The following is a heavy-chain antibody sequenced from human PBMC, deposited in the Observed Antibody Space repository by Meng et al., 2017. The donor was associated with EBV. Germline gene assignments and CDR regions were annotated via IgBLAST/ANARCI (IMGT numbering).Heavy chain of an antibody. CDR1: GCSVSSGSYC. CDR3: ARGRYYGDYFWFDP. J-gene: IGHJ5*02. Sequence: VQVQESGPGLVKPSETLSLTCTVSGCSVSSGSYCWSWIRQPPGKGLEWIGYIYYSGSTNYNPSLKSRVTISVDTSKNQFSLKLSSVTAADTAVYYCARGRYYGDYFWFDPWGQGTLVTGSS. V-gene: IGHV4-61*01. CDR2: IYYSGST. D-gene: IGHD4-17*01.